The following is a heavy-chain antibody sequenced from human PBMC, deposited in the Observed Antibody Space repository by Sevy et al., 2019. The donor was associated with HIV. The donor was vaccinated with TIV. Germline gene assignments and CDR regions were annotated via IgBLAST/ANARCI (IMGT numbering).Heavy chain of an antibody. Sequence: GGSLRVSCAASGFSISNNYTAWVRQAPGKGLEWVSVMYSGGSPYYADSVKGRFALSRDMSKNTVYLQMNSLRAEDTAVYYCARGYCGGGSCMAFDPWGQGTLVTVSS. J-gene: IGHJ5*02. D-gene: IGHD2-15*01. V-gene: IGHV3-53*01. CDR2: MYSGGSP. CDR1: GFSISNNY. CDR3: ARGYCGGGSCMAFDP.